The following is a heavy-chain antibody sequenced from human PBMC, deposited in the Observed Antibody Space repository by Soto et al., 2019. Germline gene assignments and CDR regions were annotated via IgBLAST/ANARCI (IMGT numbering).Heavy chain of an antibody. Sequence: VGSLRVSWAAAGFTFSSYGRHWVRQAPGKGLVWVSGISNDGSNKYYADSVKGRFTISRDNSKNTLYLQMNSLRAEDTAVYYCARDRNYYDSSGYYYTPSNVDYWGQGTLVTVSS. J-gene: IGHJ4*02. CDR3: ARDRNYYDSSGYYYTPSNVDY. CDR1: GFTFSSYG. V-gene: IGHV3-30-3*01. CDR2: ISNDGSNK. D-gene: IGHD3-22*01.